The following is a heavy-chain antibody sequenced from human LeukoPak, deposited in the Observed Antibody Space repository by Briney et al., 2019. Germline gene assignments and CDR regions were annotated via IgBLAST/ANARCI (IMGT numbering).Heavy chain of an antibody. Sequence: RPSETLSLTCTVSGGSISSYYWSWIRQPPGKGLEWIGYIYYSGSTNYNPSLKGRVTISVDTSKNQFSLKLSSVTAADTAVYYCARGPHSSSWTAYYYYGMDVWGQGTTVTVSS. CDR1: GGSISSYY. CDR3: ARGPHSSSWTAYYYYGMDV. J-gene: IGHJ6*01. V-gene: IGHV4-59*08. CDR2: IYYSGST. D-gene: IGHD6-13*01.